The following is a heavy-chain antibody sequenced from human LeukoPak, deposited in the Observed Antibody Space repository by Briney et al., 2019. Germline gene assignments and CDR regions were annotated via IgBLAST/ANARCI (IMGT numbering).Heavy chain of an antibody. CDR2: ISDSGANT. CDR3: AKSMTLQWRGFFHL. J-gene: IGHJ2*01. D-gene: IGHD6-19*01. Sequence: GGSLRLSCAASGFTFSTYAMSWVRQAPGKGLEWVSTISDSGANTYYADSVRGRFTISRDNSKNTLYLQKNSLRADDTAISYCAKSMTLQWRGFFHLWGRGTHVTVSS. V-gene: IGHV3-23*01. CDR1: GFTFSTYA.